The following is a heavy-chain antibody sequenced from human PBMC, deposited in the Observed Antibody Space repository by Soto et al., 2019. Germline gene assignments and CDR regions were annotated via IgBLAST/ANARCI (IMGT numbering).Heavy chain of an antibody. J-gene: IGHJ4*02. CDR2: FDPEDGET. Sequence: GASVKVSCKASGYTFTRYTMHWVRQAPGKGLEWMGGFDPEDGETIYAQKFQGRVTMTEDTSTDTAYMELSSLRSEDTAVYYCATDRIAVAGNFDYWGQGTLVTVSS. V-gene: IGHV1-24*01. D-gene: IGHD6-19*01. CDR3: ATDRIAVAGNFDY. CDR1: GYTFTRYT.